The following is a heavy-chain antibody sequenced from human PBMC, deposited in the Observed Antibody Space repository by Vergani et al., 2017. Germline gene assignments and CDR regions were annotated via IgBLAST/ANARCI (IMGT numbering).Heavy chain of an antibody. CDR1: GGSISSGSYY. D-gene: IGHD2-21*01. CDR2: MYYSGSP. CDR3: ARGAYCGGDCYSNYYYYYMDV. Sequence: QLQESGPGLVKPSETLSLTCTVSGGSISSGSYYWGWIRQPPGKGLEWIGSMYYSGSPYYNPSLKSRVTISVATSKNQFSLKLNSVTAADTAVYYCARGAYCGGDCYSNYYYYYMDVWGKGTSVTVSS. V-gene: IGHV4-39*07. J-gene: IGHJ6*03.